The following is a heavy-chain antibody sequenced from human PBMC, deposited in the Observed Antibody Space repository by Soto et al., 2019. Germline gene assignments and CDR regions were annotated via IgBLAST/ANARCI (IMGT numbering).Heavy chain of an antibody. CDR2: IFYSGSA. CDR1: GGSISSYY. D-gene: IGHD4-17*01. CDR3: ARAGYYGVTNDAFDI. V-gene: IGHV4-59*01. J-gene: IGHJ3*02. Sequence: QVQLQESGPGLVKPSKTLSLTCTVSGGSISSYYWSWIRQPPGTGLEWLGYIFYSGSANYNPSLTSRVTISVDTSKNQFSRRLSSVTAADTAVYYCARAGYYGVTNDAFDIWGQGTMVTVSS.